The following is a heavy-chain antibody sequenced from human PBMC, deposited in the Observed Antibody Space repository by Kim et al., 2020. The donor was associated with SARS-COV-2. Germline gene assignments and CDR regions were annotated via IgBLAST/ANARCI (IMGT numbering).Heavy chain of an antibody. D-gene: IGHD6-25*01. J-gene: IGHJ4*02. Sequence: NNAQKCQGRVTMTRDTSISTAYMELGRLRSDDTAVYYCARERKGRGIDYWGQGTLVTVSS. CDR3: ARERKGRGIDY. V-gene: IGHV1-2*02.